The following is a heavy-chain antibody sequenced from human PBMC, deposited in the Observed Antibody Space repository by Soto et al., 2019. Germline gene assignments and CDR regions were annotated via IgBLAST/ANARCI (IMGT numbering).Heavy chain of an antibody. Sequence: PSETLSLTCAVYGGSFSGYYWSWIRQPPGKGLEWTGEINHSGSTNYNPSLKSRVTISVATSKNQFSLKLSSVTAADTAVYYCARGLRGRSSSWKDYYYYGMDVWGQGTTVTVSS. D-gene: IGHD6-13*01. J-gene: IGHJ6*02. CDR2: INHSGST. CDR3: ARGLRGRSSSWKDYYYYGMDV. CDR1: GGSFSGYY. V-gene: IGHV4-34*01.